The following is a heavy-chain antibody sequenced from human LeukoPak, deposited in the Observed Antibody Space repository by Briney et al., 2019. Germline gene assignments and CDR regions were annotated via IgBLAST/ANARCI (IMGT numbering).Heavy chain of an antibody. CDR1: GYSISSGYY. V-gene: IGHV4-38-2*02. CDR2: IYHSGST. D-gene: IGHD2-2*01. CDR3: ARATKEYQLLPHFDY. J-gene: IGHJ4*02. Sequence: SETLSLTCIVSGYSISSGYYWGWIRQPPGKGLEWIGYIYHSGSTYYNPSLKSRVTISVDRSKNQFSLKLSSVTAADTAVYYCARATKEYQLLPHFDYWGQGTLVTVSS.